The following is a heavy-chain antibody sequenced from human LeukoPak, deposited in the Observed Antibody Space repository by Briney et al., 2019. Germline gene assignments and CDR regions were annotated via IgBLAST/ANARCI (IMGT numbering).Heavy chain of an antibody. V-gene: IGHV4-34*01. D-gene: IGHD3-22*01. CDR1: GGSFSGYY. CDR2: INHSGST. CDR3: ARGSAGESSGYYDY. J-gene: IGHJ4*02. Sequence: PSETLSLTCAVYGGSFSGYYWSWIRQPPGKGLDWIGEINHSGSTNYNPSLKSRVTISVDTSKNQFSLKLRSVTDAETAVYYCARGSAGESSGYYDYWGQGTLVTVSS.